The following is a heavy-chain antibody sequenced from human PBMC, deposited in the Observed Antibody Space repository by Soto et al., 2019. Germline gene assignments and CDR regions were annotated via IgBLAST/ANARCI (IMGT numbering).Heavy chain of an antibody. CDR2: ISSDERNK. Sequence: GGSLRLSCAASGFTFSSHGMHWVRQAPGKGLEWVAVISSDERNKYYGDSVKGRFTISRDNSKNTLYLHMNSLRIEDTAVYYFAKDQNVLRFLEWLTALGYWGQGTLVTVS. CDR1: GFTFSSHG. V-gene: IGHV3-30*18. D-gene: IGHD3-3*01. CDR3: AKDQNVLRFLEWLTALGY. J-gene: IGHJ4*02.